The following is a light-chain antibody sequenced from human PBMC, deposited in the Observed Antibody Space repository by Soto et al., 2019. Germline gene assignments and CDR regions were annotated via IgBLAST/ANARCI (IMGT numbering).Light chain of an antibody. Sequence: EVVMTQSPVTLSVSPGERATLSCRASQSISSDLAWYQLKPGQAPRLLIYIASTRATGVPARFSGSGSETEFHLTISSLQSEDFAIYYCHHYNHWPWTFGQGTKVEIK. CDR1: QSISSD. V-gene: IGKV3-15*01. J-gene: IGKJ1*01. CDR3: HHYNHWPWT. CDR2: IAS.